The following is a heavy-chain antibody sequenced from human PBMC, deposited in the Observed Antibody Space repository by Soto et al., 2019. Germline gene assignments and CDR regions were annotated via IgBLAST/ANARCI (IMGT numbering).Heavy chain of an antibody. CDR3: ARGGHSSSWLIDN. J-gene: IGHJ4*02. CDR1: GFTVSSNY. CDR2: ITGITNTI. Sequence: GGSLRLSCAASGFTVSSNYMSWVRQAPGKGLEWISYITGITNTIDYADSVRGRFTISRDNAKNSLYLQMNSLTDEDTAVYYCARGGHSSSWLIDNWGQGTLVTVSS. V-gene: IGHV3-48*02. D-gene: IGHD6-13*01.